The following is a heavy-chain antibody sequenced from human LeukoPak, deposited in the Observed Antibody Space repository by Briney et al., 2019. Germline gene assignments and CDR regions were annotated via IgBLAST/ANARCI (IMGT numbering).Heavy chain of an antibody. CDR3: AKDFLTTYYYGSGSYLDFDY. V-gene: IGHV3-30*18. J-gene: IGHJ4*02. Sequence: GGSLRLSCAASGFTFSSYGMHWVRQAPGKGLEGVAVISYDGSNKYYADSVKGRFTISRDNSKNTLYLQMNSLRAEDTAVYYCAKDFLTTYYYGSGSYLDFDYWGQGTLVTVSS. CDR1: GFTFSSYG. CDR2: ISYDGSNK. D-gene: IGHD3-10*01.